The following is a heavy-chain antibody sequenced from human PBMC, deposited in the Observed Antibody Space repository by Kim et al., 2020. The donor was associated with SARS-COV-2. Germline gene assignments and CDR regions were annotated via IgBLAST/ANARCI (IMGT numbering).Heavy chain of an antibody. D-gene: IGHD3-22*01. CDR3: ASSDYESSSFDN. Sequence: TNYNPSLKSRVTISLDKSNNQFSLTLSSVTAADTAVYYCASSDYESSSFDNWGQGTLVTVSS. V-gene: IGHV4-4*02. CDR2: T. J-gene: IGHJ4*02.